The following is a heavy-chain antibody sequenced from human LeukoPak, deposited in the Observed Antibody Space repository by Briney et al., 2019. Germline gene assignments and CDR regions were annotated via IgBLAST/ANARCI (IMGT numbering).Heavy chain of an antibody. J-gene: IGHJ4*02. CDR3: ARDLYRIVVVPHYFDY. CDR1: GFTLSSYW. CDR2: IQQDGSEK. D-gene: IGHD3-22*01. Sequence: PGGSLRLSCAASGFTLSSYWMSWVRQAPGKGLEWVANIQQDGSEKYYVDSVKGRFTISRDNAKNSLYLQMNSLRAEDTAMYYCARDLYRIVVVPHYFDYWGQGTLVTVSS. V-gene: IGHV3-7*01.